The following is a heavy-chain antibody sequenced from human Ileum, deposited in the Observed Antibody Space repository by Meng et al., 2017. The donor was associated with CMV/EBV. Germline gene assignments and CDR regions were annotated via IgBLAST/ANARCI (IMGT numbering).Heavy chain of an antibody. D-gene: IGHD2-2*03. Sequence: VQLEVSGVEVKNPGALVKVSCKASGYTSTDYAITWVRQAPGQGLEWMGWISGYNSNTKYAQKFQGRVTMTTDTSTTTVYMELRNLRYDDTAVYYCARDGYYPSRVFDYWGLGTLVTVSS. CDR3: ARDGYYPSRVFDY. J-gene: IGHJ4*01. CDR2: ISGYNSNT. V-gene: IGHV1-18*01. CDR1: GYTSTDYA.